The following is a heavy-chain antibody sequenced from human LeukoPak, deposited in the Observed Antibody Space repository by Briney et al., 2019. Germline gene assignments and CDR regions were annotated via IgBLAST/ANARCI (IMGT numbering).Heavy chain of an antibody. CDR2: IYYSGST. Sequence: SETLSLTCTVSGGSISSSSYYWGWIRQPPGKGLEWIGSIYYSGSTYYNPSLKSRVTISVDTSKNQFSLKLSSVTAADTAVYYCARVEWLMYYIDVWGKGTTVTVSS. V-gene: IGHV4-39*01. J-gene: IGHJ6*03. CDR1: GGSISSSSYY. CDR3: ARVEWLMYYIDV. D-gene: IGHD3-3*01.